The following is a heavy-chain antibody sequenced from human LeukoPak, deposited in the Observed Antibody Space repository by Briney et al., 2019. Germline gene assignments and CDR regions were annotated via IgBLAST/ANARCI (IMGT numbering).Heavy chain of an antibody. Sequence: SETLSLTCTVSGGSISSSSYYWGWIRQPPGKGLEWIGSIYYSGSTYYNPSLKSRVTISVDTSKNQFSLKLSSVTAADTAVYYCARGIAAAGTPALDYWGQGTLVTVSS. J-gene: IGHJ4*02. CDR3: ARGIAAAGTPALDY. CDR2: IYYSGST. D-gene: IGHD6-13*01. CDR1: GGSISSSSYY. V-gene: IGHV4-39*01.